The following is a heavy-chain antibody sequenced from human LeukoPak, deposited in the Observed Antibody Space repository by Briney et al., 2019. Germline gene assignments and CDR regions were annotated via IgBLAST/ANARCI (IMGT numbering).Heavy chain of an antibody. D-gene: IGHD3-16*01. CDR1: GYTFTSYN. Sequence: ASVKLSCKASGYTFTSYNIHWVRQAPGQGLEWVGRIDPRGGSIHYAQNFQGRVTMTRDTSTNTVYMELRSLKSDDTAVYYCARDEQYQLMILDFWGQGTLITVSS. V-gene: IGHV1-46*01. J-gene: IGHJ4*02. CDR2: IDPRGGSI. CDR3: ARDEQYQLMILDF.